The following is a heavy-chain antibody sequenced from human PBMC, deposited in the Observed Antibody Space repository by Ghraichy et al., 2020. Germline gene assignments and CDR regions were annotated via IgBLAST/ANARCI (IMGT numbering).Heavy chain of an antibody. Sequence: GGSLRLSCAASGFTFDDYAMHWVRQAPGKGLEWVSGISWSTSMIAYADSVKGRFTISRDNAKNSLFLQMNSLRPEDTAFYYCAKVGNKYCTGGVCYSGWYFDVWGRGTLVTVSS. D-gene: IGHD2-8*02. CDR3: AKVGNKYCTGGVCYSGWYFDV. V-gene: IGHV3-9*01. J-gene: IGHJ2*01. CDR2: ISWSTSMI. CDR1: GFTFDDYA.